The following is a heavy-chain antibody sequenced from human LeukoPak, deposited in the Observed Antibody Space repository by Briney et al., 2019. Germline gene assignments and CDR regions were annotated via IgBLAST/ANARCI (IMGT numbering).Heavy chain of an antibody. CDR1: GDSINSLDL. D-gene: IGHD3-22*01. Sequence: SETLSLTCTVSGDSINSLDLWSWVRQPPGEGLEWIGEMYLSGTTHPNPSVKSRVTISIDKSKNQFFLNLSSVTAADTAVYYCAGLVGRYSSGLYYYYFDYWGQGTLVTVSS. J-gene: IGHJ4*02. CDR3: AGLVGRYSSGLYYYYFDY. CDR2: MYLSGTT. V-gene: IGHV4-4*02.